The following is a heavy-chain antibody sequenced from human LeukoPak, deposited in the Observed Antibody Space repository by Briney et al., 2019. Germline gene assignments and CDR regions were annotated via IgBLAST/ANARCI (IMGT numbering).Heavy chain of an antibody. D-gene: IGHD2-15*01. CDR1: GGSMINNY. V-gene: IGHV4-59*08. CDR2: IYQTGDS. CDR3: ARHPFATPFDQ. J-gene: IGHJ4*02. Sequence: PSGTLSLTCTVSGGSMINNYWSWIRQAPGKGLEWIGYIYQTGDSNHNPSLKSRVTISMDTSKNQMSLNLKSVTAADTAVYYCARHPFATPFDQWGQGTLVTVSS.